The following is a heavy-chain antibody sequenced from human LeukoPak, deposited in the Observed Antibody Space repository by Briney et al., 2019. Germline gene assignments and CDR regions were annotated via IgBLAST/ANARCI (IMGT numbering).Heavy chain of an antibody. Sequence: GGSLRLSCGASGFTFSSHAMHWVRQAPGKGLEWVSGISTSGGSTFYADSVKGRFTISRDDSENRLYLQMHSLRDDDTAMYYCAKAHILTGYYKGYFDHWGQGTLVTVSS. J-gene: IGHJ4*02. V-gene: IGHV3-23*01. CDR3: AKAHILTGYYKGYFDH. D-gene: IGHD3-9*01. CDR1: GFTFSSHA. CDR2: ISTSGGST.